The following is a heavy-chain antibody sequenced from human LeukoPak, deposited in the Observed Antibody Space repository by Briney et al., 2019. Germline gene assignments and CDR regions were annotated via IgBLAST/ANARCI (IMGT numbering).Heavy chain of an antibody. D-gene: IGHD4-23*01. CDR3: ARGRGGNGFSHFDY. J-gene: IGHJ4*02. CDR2: MLNDGSTR. V-gene: IGHV3-30-3*01. CDR1: GFTFSGFG. Sequence: PGGSLRLSCAASGFTFSGFGMHWVRQPPGKGLEWLTFMLNDGSTRSYTASMNGRFTLSTVTTKNTMFMQMDSVRPEETGVYYCARGRGGNGFSHFDYWGEGTLVTVSS.